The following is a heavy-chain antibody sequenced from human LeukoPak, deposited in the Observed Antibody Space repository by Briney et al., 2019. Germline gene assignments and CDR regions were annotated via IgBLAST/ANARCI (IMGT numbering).Heavy chain of an antibody. V-gene: IGHV1-69*05. Sequence: SVKVSCKASGGTFSSYAISWVRQAPGQGLEWMGRIIPIFGTANYAQKFQGRVTITTDTSTSTAYMELRSLRSDDTAVYYCARDLYRDSLPVSWFDPWGQGTLVTVSS. D-gene: IGHD4-11*01. CDR3: ARDLYRDSLPVSWFDP. J-gene: IGHJ5*02. CDR2: IIPIFGTA. CDR1: GGTFSSYA.